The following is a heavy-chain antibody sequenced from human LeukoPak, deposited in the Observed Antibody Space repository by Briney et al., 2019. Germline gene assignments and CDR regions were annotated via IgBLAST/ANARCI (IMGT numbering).Heavy chain of an antibody. CDR3: ARGVDY. Sequence: SETLSLTCTVSGYSISSGYYWGWIRQPPGKGLEWIGSIYHSGSTYYNPSLKSRVTISVDTSKNQFSLKLSSVTAADTAVYYCARGVDYWGQGTLVTVSS. D-gene: IGHD6-13*01. J-gene: IGHJ4*02. CDR2: IYHSGST. V-gene: IGHV4-38-2*02. CDR1: GYSISSGYY.